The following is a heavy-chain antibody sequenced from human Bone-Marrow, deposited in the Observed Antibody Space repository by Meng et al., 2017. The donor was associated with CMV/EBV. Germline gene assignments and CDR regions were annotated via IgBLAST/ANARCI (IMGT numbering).Heavy chain of an antibody. D-gene: IGHD3-16*01. J-gene: IGHJ5*02. CDR1: GGSISSSNYY. CDR3: ARQGTVSTGEWFDP. Sequence: SETLSLTCSVSGGSISSSNYYWGWIRQPPGKGLEWIGSIYYSGRTYYNPSLKSRVTISVDTPKKQFSLKLRSVIAADTAVYYCARQGTVSTGEWFDPWGQGTLVTVSS. CDR2: IYYSGRT. V-gene: IGHV4-39*01.